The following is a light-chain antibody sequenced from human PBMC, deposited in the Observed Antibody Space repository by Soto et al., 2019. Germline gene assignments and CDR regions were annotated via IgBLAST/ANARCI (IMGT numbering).Light chain of an antibody. CDR1: QDITNY. CDR2: TAS. J-gene: IGKJ5*01. CDR3: QQYHSYPLT. V-gene: IGKV1-16*02. Sequence: DIQMTQSPSSLSASVGDRVTITCRASQDITNYLAWFQQKPGKAPKSLISTASSLQSGVPSKFSGSGSGADFTLTISSLQPEDFGTYYCQQYHSYPLTFGQGTRLEIK.